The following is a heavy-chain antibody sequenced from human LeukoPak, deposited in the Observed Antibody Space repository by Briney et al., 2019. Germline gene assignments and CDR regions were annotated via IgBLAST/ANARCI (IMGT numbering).Heavy chain of an antibody. V-gene: IGHV4-34*01. CDR1: GFTVSSNY. D-gene: IGHD6-19*01. CDR2: INHSGST. CDR3: ARGPVLSYSSGWSYYFFDY. J-gene: IGHJ4*02. Sequence: PGGSLRLSCAASGFTVSSNYMSWVRQPPGKGLEWIGEINHSGSTNYNPSLKSRVTISVDTSENQFSLKLSSVTAADTAVYYCARGPVLSYSSGWSYYFFDYWGQGTLVTVSS.